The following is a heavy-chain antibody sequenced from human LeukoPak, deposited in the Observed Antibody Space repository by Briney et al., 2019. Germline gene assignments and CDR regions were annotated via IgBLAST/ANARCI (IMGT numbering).Heavy chain of an antibody. CDR1: GDSVSSNSAA. D-gene: IGHD5-12*01. Sequence: SQILSLTCAISGDSVSSNSAAWNWIRQSPSRGLEWLGRTYYRSKWYNDYAVSVKSRITINPDTSKNQFSLQLNSVTPEDTAVYYCARAGGYSGYDKDYYYYYGMDVWGQGTTVTVSS. CDR3: ARAGGYSGYDKDYYYYYGMDV. J-gene: IGHJ6*02. V-gene: IGHV6-1*01. CDR2: TYYRSKWYN.